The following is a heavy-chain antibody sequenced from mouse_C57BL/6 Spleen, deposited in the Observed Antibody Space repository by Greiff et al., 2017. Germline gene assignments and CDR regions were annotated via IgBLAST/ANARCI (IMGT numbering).Heavy chain of an antibody. CDR2: IRSKSNNYAT. CDR1: GFSFNTYA. V-gene: IGHV10-1*01. J-gene: IGHJ2*01. CDR3: VRHDYDGVDY. D-gene: IGHD2-4*01. Sequence: DVKLVESGGGLVQPKGSLKLSCAASGFSFNTYAMNWVRQAPGKGLEWVARIRSKSNNYATYYADSVKDRFTISRDDSESMLYLQMNNLKTEDTAMYYCVRHDYDGVDYWGQGTTLTVSS.